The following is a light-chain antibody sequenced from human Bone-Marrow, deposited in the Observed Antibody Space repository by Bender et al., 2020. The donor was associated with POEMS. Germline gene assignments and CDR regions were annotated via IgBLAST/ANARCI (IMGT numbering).Light chain of an antibody. J-gene: IGLJ3*02. CDR1: SSDVGAYDY. Sequence: QSALTQSASVSGSPGQSITISCTGTSSDVGAYDYVSWFQHHPGKTPKVIISDVTNRPSGVSYRFSGSKSGNTASLTISGLQAEDEADYYCNSYTRSSTWVFGGGTKLTVL. CDR2: DVT. V-gene: IGLV2-14*03. CDR3: NSYTRSSTWV.